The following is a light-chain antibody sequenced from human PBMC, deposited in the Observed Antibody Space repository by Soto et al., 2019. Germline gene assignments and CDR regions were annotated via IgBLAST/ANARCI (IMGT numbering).Light chain of an antibody. V-gene: IGKV1-5*03. CDR2: KAS. J-gene: IGKJ5*01. CDR1: QSVSSY. Sequence: DIQMTQSPSTLSASVGDRVSITCRASQSVSSYLAWYQQKPGKAPKLLIYKASTLESGVPSRFSGSGSGTEFTLTITSLQPDDFATYYCQQYNTYSVATFGQGTRLEIK. CDR3: QQYNTYSVAT.